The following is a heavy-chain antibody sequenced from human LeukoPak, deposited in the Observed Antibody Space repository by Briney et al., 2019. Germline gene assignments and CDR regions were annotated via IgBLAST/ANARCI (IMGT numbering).Heavy chain of an antibody. Sequence: GGSLRLSCASSGFTFSSYAMSWVRQAPGKGLEWVSAISGSGGSTYYADSVKGRFTISRDNSKNTLYLQMNSLRAEDTAVYYCAKDRIVVSYYFDYWGQGTLVTVSS. CDR1: GFTFSSYA. CDR3: AKDRIVVSYYFDY. V-gene: IGHV3-23*01. D-gene: IGHD3-22*01. J-gene: IGHJ4*02. CDR2: ISGSGGST.